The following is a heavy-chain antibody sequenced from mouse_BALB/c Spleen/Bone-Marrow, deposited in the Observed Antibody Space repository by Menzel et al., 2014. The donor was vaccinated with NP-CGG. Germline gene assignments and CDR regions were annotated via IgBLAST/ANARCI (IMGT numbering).Heavy chain of an antibody. J-gene: IGHJ2*01. V-gene: IGHV1S22*01. D-gene: IGHD2-12*01. Sequence: KQSGSELVRPGASVKLSCKASGYTFTSYWMHWVKQRPGQGLEWIGNIYPGSGSTNYDEKFKSKATLTVDTSSSTAYMQLSSLTSEDSAVYYCTRGGRPLFDYWGQGTTLTVSS. CDR2: IYPGSGST. CDR1: GYTFTSYW. CDR3: TRGGRPLFDY.